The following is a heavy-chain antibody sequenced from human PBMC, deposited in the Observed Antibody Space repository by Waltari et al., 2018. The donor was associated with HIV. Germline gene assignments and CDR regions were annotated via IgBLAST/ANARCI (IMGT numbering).Heavy chain of an antibody. CDR3: ARGGCSGRTCYSKSFDL. CDR1: GGAFSSYT. V-gene: IGHV1-69*01. CDR2: IIPKFGET. Sequence: QVQLVQSGAEMKMPESSVKVSCKASGGAFSSYTISWVRQAPGQGLEWMGGIIPKFGETNYGQKFQGRVTISADESTSTVYLELTSLRSDDTAVYHCARGGCSGRTCYSKSFDLWGQGTMVTVSS. D-gene: IGHD2-15*01. J-gene: IGHJ3*01.